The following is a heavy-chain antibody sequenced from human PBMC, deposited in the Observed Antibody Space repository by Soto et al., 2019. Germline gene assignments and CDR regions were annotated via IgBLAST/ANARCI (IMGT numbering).Heavy chain of an antibody. V-gene: IGHV2-5*02. J-gene: IGHJ5*02. CDR3: AQVVVVAAINWFDP. D-gene: IGHD2-15*01. CDR1: GFSLSTSGVG. Sequence: QITLKESGPTLVNPTQTLTLTCTFSGFSLSTSGVGVGWIRQPPGKALEWLALIYWDDDKRYSPSLKSRLTITKDTSKNQVVLTMTNMDPVDTATYYCAQVVVVAAINWFDPWGQGTLVTVSS. CDR2: IYWDDDK.